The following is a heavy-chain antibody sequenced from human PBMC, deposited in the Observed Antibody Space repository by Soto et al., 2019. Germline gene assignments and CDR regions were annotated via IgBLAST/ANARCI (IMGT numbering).Heavy chain of an antibody. CDR3: AREGRYCSGGSCYPYYYGMDV. J-gene: IGHJ6*02. Sequence: QVQLVQSGAEVKKPGSSVKVSCKASGGTFSSYAISWVRQAPGQGLEWMGGIIPIFGTANYAQKFQGRVTITADESTSTAYMELSSLRSADTAVYYCAREGRYCSGGSCYPYYYGMDVWGQGTTVTVSS. CDR1: GGTFSSYA. V-gene: IGHV1-69*01. D-gene: IGHD2-15*01. CDR2: IIPIFGTA.